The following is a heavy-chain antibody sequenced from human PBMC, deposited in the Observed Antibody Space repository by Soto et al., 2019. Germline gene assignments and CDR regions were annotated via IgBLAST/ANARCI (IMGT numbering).Heavy chain of an antibody. CDR2: FFYSGNT. V-gene: IGHV4-59*02. Sequence: QVQLQESGPGLVKPSETLSLTCTVSDASVTTFYWHWIRQPPGKGLEWIGYFFYSGNTDNNPSLKSRVTMSVDTSKNHFSLKVTSVTAADTALYYCAKGGDYGAFDIWGQGTMVTVSS. D-gene: IGHD4-17*01. CDR3: AKGGDYGAFDI. J-gene: IGHJ3*02. CDR1: DASVTTFY.